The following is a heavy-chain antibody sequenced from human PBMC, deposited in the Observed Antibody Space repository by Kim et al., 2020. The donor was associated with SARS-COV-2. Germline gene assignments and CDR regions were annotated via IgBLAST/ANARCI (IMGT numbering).Heavy chain of an antibody. D-gene: IGHD6-19*01. CDR3: ARGLPGIAVAAHPYYFDY. Sequence: RSRVPISVATSKNQFSLKLSSVTAADTAVYYCARGLPGIAVAAHPYYFDYWGQGTLVTVSS. V-gene: IGHV4-34*01. J-gene: IGHJ4*02.